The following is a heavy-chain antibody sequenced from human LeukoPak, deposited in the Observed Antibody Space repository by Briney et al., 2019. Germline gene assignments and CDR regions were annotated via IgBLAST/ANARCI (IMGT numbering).Heavy chain of an antibody. V-gene: IGHV1-69*13. J-gene: IGHJ4*02. D-gene: IGHD3-22*01. Sequence: SVKVSCKASEGTFNSYAISWVQQAPGQGLEWMGGIIPIFGTTNYVQKLQGRVTITADESTSAAYMELRSLRSEDTAMYYCARGRFRYYDTSGYYPPFDSWGQGTLVTVSS. CDR3: ARGRFRYYDTSGYYPPFDS. CDR2: IIPIFGTT. CDR1: EGTFNSYA.